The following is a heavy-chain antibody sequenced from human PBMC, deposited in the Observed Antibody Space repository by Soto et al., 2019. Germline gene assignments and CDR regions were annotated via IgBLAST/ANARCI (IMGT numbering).Heavy chain of an antibody. D-gene: IGHD3-22*01. V-gene: IGHV3-48*01. J-gene: IGHJ4*02. CDR3: ARIYNDSRMTYFDY. CDR2: ISKSSSTI. Sequence: GGSLRLSCAASGFTFNTYSMNWVRQAPGKGLEWVSYISKSSSTILYADSVKGRFSISRDNAKKSLYLQMNSLRAEDTAVYYCARIYNDSRMTYFDYWGQGTLVTVSS. CDR1: GFTFNTYS.